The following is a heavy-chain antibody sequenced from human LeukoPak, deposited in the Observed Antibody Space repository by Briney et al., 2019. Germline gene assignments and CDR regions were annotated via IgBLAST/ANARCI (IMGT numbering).Heavy chain of an antibody. CDR3: ARERTGRDGHNYLDY. J-gene: IGHJ4*02. CDR2: IYSGDST. D-gene: IGHD5-24*01. Sequence: GGSLRLSCAASGFSVSSNYMSWVRQAPGKGLEWVSVIYSGDSTYYADSVKGRFTISRDSSKNTLFLQMNYLRVEDTAVYYCARERTGRDGHNYLDYWGQGTLVTVSS. V-gene: IGHV3-53*01. CDR1: GFSVSSNY.